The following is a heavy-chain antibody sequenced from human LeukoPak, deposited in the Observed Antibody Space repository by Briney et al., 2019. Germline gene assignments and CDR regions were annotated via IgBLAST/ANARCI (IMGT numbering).Heavy chain of an antibody. D-gene: IGHD2-8*01. CDR1: GGSISSHY. CDR2: IYTSGST. Sequence: ETLSLTCTVYGGSISSHYWSWIRQPAGKGLEWIGHIYTSGSTNYNPSLKSRVTISVDTSKNQFSLKLSSVTAADTALYYCARDSFNGWFDYWGQRTLVTVSS. J-gene: IGHJ4*02. V-gene: IGHV4-4*07. CDR3: ARDSFNGWFDY.